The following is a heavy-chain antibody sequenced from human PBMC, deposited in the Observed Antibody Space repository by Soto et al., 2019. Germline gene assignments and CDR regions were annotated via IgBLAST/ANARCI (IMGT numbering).Heavy chain of an antibody. CDR2: IKSKTDGGTT. CDR1: GFTFSNAW. Sequence: GGSLRLSCAASGFTFSNAWMSWVRQAPGKGLEWVGRIKSKTDGGTTDYAAPVKGRFTISRDDSKNTLYLQMNSLKTEDTAVYYCTTDLGVGATAFDIWGQGTMVTVSS. J-gene: IGHJ3*02. D-gene: IGHD1-26*01. V-gene: IGHV3-15*01. CDR3: TTDLGVGATAFDI.